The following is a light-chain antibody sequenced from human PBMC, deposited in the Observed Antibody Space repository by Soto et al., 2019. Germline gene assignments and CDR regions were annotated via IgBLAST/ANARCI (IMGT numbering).Light chain of an antibody. Sequence: DIQVTQSPSSLSSSVGDRVTITCRTSQSISTFLNWYQHKPGRAPKLLIYAASTWQTGVPSRFSGGGSGTAFTLTISGLQPEDFATYYCQESYSTPASTFGGGTKVE. CDR1: QSISTF. CDR3: QESYSTPAST. V-gene: IGKV1-39*01. CDR2: AAS. J-gene: IGKJ4*01.